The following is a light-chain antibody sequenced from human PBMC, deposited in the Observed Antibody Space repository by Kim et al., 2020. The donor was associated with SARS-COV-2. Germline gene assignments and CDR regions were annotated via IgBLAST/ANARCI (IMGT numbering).Light chain of an antibody. J-gene: IGKJ2*01. Sequence: DIQMTQSPSPLSASVGDTVTITCRASHTINTWLAWYQQKPGKAPKFLIQKASTLYSGVPSRFSGSGSGTDFNLTISSLQPDDFATYYCQQHNSYPYTFGQGTKLEI. V-gene: IGKV1-5*03. CDR1: HTINTW. CDR3: QQHNSYPYT. CDR2: KAS.